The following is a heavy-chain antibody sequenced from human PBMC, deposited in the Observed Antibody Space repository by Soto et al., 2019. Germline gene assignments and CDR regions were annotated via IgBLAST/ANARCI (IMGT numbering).Heavy chain of an antibody. Sequence: ASVKVSCKASGYTFSTYDIDWVRLATGQGLEWMGSMNPNSGNTEYAQKFQGRVTMTRDTSISTAYMELSSLRSEDTAIYYCARTMGGIAAAGNDYWGQGTLVTVPQ. D-gene: IGHD6-13*01. CDR1: GYTFSTYD. CDR3: ARTMGGIAAAGNDY. J-gene: IGHJ4*02. V-gene: IGHV1-8*01. CDR2: MNPNSGNT.